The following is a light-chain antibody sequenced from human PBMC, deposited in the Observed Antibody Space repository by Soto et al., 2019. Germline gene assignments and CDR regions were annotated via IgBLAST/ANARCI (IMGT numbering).Light chain of an antibody. CDR3: CSYAGSYNYI. CDR2: DVS. V-gene: IGLV2-11*01. CDR1: SSDVGGYNY. Sequence: QSALTQPRSVSGSPGQSVTISCTGTSSDVGGYNYVSWYQQHPGKAPKLMISDVSKRPSGVPDRFSGSKSDNTASLTISGLQAEDEADYYCCSYAGSYNYIFGGGTKVTV. J-gene: IGLJ2*01.